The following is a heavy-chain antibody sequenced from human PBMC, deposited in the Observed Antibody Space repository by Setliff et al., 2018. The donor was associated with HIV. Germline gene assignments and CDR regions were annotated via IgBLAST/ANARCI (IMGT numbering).Heavy chain of an antibody. J-gene: IGHJ4*02. CDR2: IRSKNNGATT. CDR1: GFDFGFMA. V-gene: IGHV3-49*03. Sequence: GGSLRLSCTASGFDFGFMAMSWFRQAPGHGLEWVGFIRSKNNGATTDYAASVKGRFSVSRDDSKRIVYLQMGSLRTEDMAMYYCASSDGSGTLRISRYWGQGTLVTVSS. CDR3: ASSDGSGTLRISRY. D-gene: IGHD3-10*01.